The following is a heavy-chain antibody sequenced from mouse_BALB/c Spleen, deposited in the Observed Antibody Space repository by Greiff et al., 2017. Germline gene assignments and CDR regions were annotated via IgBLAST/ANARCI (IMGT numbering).Heavy chain of an antibody. Sequence: VQLKQSGAELVKPGASVKLSCTASGFNIKDTYMHWVKQRPEQGLEWIGRIDPANGNTKYDPKFQGKATITADTSSNTAYLQLSSLTSEDTAVYYCARSGDDYDFYWYFDVWGAGTTVTVSS. CDR3: ARSGDDYDFYWYFDV. J-gene: IGHJ1*01. CDR1: GFNIKDTY. V-gene: IGHV14-3*02. CDR2: IDPANGNT. D-gene: IGHD2-4*01.